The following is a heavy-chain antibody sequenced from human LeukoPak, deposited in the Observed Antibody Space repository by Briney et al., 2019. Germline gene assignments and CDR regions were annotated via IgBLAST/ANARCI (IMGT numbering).Heavy chain of an antibody. V-gene: IGHV4-59*01. Sequence: SETLSLTCAVSGGSISSYYWSWIRQPPGKGLEWIGYIYYSGSTNYNPSLKSRVTISVDTSKNQFSLKLSSVTAADTAVYYCARRVVPAANYWYFDLWGRGTLVTVFS. J-gene: IGHJ2*01. CDR1: GGSISSYY. CDR3: ARRVVPAANYWYFDL. CDR2: IYYSGST. D-gene: IGHD2-2*01.